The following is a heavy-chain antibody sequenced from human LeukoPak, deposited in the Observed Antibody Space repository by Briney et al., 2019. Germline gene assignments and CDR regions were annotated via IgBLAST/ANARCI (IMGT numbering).Heavy chain of an antibody. Sequence: APVKVSCKASGGTFSSYAISWVRQAPGQGLEWMGGIIPIFGTANYAQKFQGRVTITADESTSTAYMELSSLRSEDTAVYYCARTRWGYYDSSGYPYYFDYWGQGTLVTVSS. J-gene: IGHJ4*02. V-gene: IGHV1-69*13. D-gene: IGHD3-22*01. CDR1: GGTFSSYA. CDR2: IIPIFGTA. CDR3: ARTRWGYYDSSGYPYYFDY.